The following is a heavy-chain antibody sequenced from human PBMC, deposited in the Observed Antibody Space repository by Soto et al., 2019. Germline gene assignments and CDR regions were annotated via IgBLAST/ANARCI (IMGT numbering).Heavy chain of an antibody. CDR3: ARLTKGSSKYYYYYYMDV. D-gene: IGHD3-10*01. CDR2: IYYSGST. Sequence: SETLSLTCTVSGGSISSYYWSWIRQPPGKGLEWIGYIYYSGSTNYNPSLKSRVTISVDTSKNQFSLKLSSVTAADTAVYYCARLTKGSSKYYYYYYMDVWGKGTTVTVSS. J-gene: IGHJ6*03. CDR1: GGSISSYY. V-gene: IGHV4-59*08.